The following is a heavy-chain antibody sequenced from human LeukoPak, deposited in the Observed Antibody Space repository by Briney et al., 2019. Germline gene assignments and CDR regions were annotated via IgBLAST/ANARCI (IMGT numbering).Heavy chain of an antibody. CDR1: GGTFSSYA. Sequence: SVKVSCKASGGTFSSYAISWVRQAPGQGLEWMGRIIPILGIANYAQKFQGRVTITADKSTSTAYMELSSLRSEDTAVYYCAGAVAATNGDYWGQGTLVTVSS. D-gene: IGHD6-19*01. V-gene: IGHV1-69*04. J-gene: IGHJ4*02. CDR3: AGAVAATNGDY. CDR2: IIPILGIA.